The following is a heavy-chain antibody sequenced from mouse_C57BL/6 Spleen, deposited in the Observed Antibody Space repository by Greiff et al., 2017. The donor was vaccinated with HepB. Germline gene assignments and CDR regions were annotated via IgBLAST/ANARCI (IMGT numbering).Heavy chain of an antibody. CDR2: IYPRDGST. V-gene: IGHV1-78*01. CDR1: GYTFTDHT. D-gene: IGHD1-1*01. CDR3: ARAYYDGSSYDWDFEV. J-gene: IGHJ1*03. Sequence: VQLQQSDAELVKPGASVKISCKVSGYTFTDHTIHWMKQRPEPGLEWIGYIYPRDGSTKYNEKFKGKATLTADKSSSTAYMQLNSLTSEDAAVYVCARAYYDGSSYDWDFEVWGTGTTVTVSS.